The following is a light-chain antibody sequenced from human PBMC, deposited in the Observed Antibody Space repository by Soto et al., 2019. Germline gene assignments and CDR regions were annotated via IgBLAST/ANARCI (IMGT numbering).Light chain of an antibody. J-gene: IGLJ1*01. CDR3: NSYTGSSTPYV. Sequence: QSLLTQPASVSWSPGQSITLSCPGTSSDVGSYNYVSWYQQHPGKAPKLMIYDVGNRPSGVSNRFSGSKSGNTASLTISGLQAEDEADYYCNSYTGSSTPYVFGTGTKVTVL. CDR1: SSDVGSYNY. CDR2: DVG. V-gene: IGLV2-14*03.